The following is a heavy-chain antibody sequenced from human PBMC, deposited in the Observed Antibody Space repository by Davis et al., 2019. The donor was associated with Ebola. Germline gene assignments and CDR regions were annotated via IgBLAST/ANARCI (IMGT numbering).Heavy chain of an antibody. CDR3: AREQYALDV. V-gene: IGHV4-30-2*01. Sequence: PSETLSLSCAVSGGSMSSGSYSSTWIRQPPGKGLQWPGNIPQSGTTYYHPAVKVRLTMSIHRSKNQFSLSLTSVTAADTAVYYCAREQYALDVWSQGTTVTVSS. J-gene: IGHJ6*02. CDR2: IPQSGTT. CDR1: GGSMSSGSYS.